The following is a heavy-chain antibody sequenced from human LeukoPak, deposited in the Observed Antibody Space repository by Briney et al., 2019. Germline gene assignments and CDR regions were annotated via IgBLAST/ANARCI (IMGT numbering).Heavy chain of an antibody. CDR3: ARDHGYYDILTRNYHLYFFDY. D-gene: IGHD3-9*01. CDR2: INPNSGGS. V-gene: IGHV1-2*02. CDR1: GYTFTGSY. Sequence: ASVKVSCKASGYTFTGSYMHWVRQAPGQGLEWMGWINPNSGGSNCAQKFQGRVTMIRDTSISTAYMELSRLRSDDTAVYYCARDHGYYDILTRNYHLYFFDYWGQGTLVTVSS. J-gene: IGHJ4*02.